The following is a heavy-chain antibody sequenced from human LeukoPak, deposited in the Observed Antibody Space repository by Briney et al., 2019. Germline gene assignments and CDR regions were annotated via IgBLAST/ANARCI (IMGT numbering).Heavy chain of an antibody. CDR2: ISYDGSNK. D-gene: IGHD3-22*01. CDR1: GFTFSSYA. Sequence: GGSLRLSCAASGFTFSSYAMHWVRQAPGKGLEWVAVISYDGSNKYYADSVKGRFTISRDNSKNTLYLQMNSLRAEDTAVYYCARDRWYYYDSSDYYHDAFDIWGQGTIVTVSS. J-gene: IGHJ3*02. V-gene: IGHV3-30*04. CDR3: ARDRWYYYDSSDYYHDAFDI.